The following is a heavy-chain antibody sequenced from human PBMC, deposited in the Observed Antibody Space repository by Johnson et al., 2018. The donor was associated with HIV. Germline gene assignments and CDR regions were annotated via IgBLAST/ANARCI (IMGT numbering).Heavy chain of an antibody. CDR2: ISSNGGST. V-gene: IGHV3-64*01. J-gene: IGHJ3*02. D-gene: IGHD3-16*01. CDR3: ASDLGGHAFDI. CDR1: GFTFSSYA. Sequence: GQLVESGGGLVQPGGSLRLSCAASGFTFSSYAMHWVRQAPGKGLEYVSAISSNGGSTYYANSVKGRFTISRDNSKNTLYLQMGSLRAEDMAVYYCASDLGGHAFDIWGQGTMVTVSS.